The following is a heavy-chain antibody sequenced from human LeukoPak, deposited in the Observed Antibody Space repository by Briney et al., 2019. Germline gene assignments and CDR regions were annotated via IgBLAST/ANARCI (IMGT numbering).Heavy chain of an antibody. CDR1: GGTFSSYG. CDR2: ISAYNGNT. J-gene: IGHJ3*02. D-gene: IGHD3-22*01. CDR3: ARNNQPPYYDSSVSVAFDI. V-gene: IGHV1-18*01. Sequence: ASVKVSCKASGGTFSSYGISWVRQAPGQGLEWMGWISAYNGNTNYAQKLQGRVTMTTDTSTSTAYMELRSLRSDDTAVYYCARNNQPPYYDSSVSVAFDIGGQGTMVTVFS.